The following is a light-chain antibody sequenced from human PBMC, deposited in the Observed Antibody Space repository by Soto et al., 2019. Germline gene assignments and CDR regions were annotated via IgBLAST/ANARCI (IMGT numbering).Light chain of an antibody. Sequence: DIVMTQSPLSLPVTPGEPASISCRSSQSLLHSDGNNYLEWYLQKPGQSPHLLIYLGSRRSSGVAYSFSGSGSGTHFTRKISRLADDDVGVYYCMQTLQRPEWTFGQGTRVEIK. J-gene: IGKJ1*01. CDR1: QSLLHSDGNNY. CDR3: MQTLQRPEWT. V-gene: IGKV2-28*01. CDR2: LGS.